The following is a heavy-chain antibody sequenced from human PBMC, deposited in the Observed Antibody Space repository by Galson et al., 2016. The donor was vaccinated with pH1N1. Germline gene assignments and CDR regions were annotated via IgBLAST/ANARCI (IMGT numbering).Heavy chain of an antibody. CDR3: ARDRGLANPDALDL. D-gene: IGHD5-12*01. CDR1: GFTFSSYE. Sequence: SLRLSCAAFGFTFSSYEMNWVRQAPGQGLEWVSYISRGSSSIFYADSVKGRFTISRDNAKNSLFLQMSSLRADDTAVYYCARDRGLANPDALDLWGQGTMVTVSS. J-gene: IGHJ3*01. CDR2: ISRGSSSI. V-gene: IGHV3-48*03.